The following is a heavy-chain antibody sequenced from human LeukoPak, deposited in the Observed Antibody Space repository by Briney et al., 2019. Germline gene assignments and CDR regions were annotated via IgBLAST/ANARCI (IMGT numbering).Heavy chain of an antibody. J-gene: IGHJ4*02. CDR3: AASVAAAGRGY. CDR2: IYTSGST. V-gene: IGHV4-61*02. Sequence: PSETLSLTCTVPGGSISSGSYYRSWIRQPAGKGLEWIGRIYTSGSTNYNPSLKSRVTISVDTSKNQFSLKLSSVTAADTAVYYCAASVAAAGRGYWGQGTLVTVSS. CDR1: GGSISSGSYY. D-gene: IGHD6-13*01.